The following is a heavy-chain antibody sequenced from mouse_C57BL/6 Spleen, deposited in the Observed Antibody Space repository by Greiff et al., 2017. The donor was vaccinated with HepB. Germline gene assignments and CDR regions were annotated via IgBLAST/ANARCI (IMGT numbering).Heavy chain of an antibody. D-gene: IGHD1-1*01. CDR1: GYTFTDYN. V-gene: IGHV1-18*01. J-gene: IGHJ1*03. CDR3: ARRITTVASYWYFDV. CDR2: INPNNGGT. Sequence: DVHLVESGPELVKPGASVKIPCKASGYTFTDYNMDWVKQSHGKSLEWIGDINPNNGGTIYNQKFKGKATLTVDKSSSTAYMELRSLTSEDTAVYYCARRITTVASYWYFDVWGTGTTVTVSS.